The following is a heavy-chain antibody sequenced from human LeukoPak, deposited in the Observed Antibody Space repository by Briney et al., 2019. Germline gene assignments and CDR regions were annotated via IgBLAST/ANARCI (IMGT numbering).Heavy chain of an antibody. J-gene: IGHJ6*03. V-gene: IGHV3-9*01. CDR1: GFTFDDYA. Sequence: PGGSLRLSCAASGFTFDDYAMHWVRQAPGKGLEGVSGISWNSGSIGYADSVKGRFTISRDNAKNSLYLQMNSLRAEDTAVYYCARRYCSGGSSCRSDYYYYMDVWGKGTTVTVSS. CDR3: ARRYCSGGSSCRSDYYYYMDV. CDR2: ISWNSGSI. D-gene: IGHD2-15*01.